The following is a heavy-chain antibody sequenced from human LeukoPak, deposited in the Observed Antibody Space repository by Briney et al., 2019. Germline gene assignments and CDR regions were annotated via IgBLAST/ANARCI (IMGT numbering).Heavy chain of an antibody. CDR1: GFTFSSYA. D-gene: IGHD3-9*01. Sequence: PGGSLRLSCAASGFTFSSYAMHWVRQAPGKGLEWVAVISYDGSNKYYADSVKGRFTISRDNSKNTLYLQMNSLRAEDTAVYYCARYADEIFYWGQGTLVTVSS. J-gene: IGHJ4*02. CDR2: ISYDGSNK. V-gene: IGHV3-30*04. CDR3: ARYADEIFY.